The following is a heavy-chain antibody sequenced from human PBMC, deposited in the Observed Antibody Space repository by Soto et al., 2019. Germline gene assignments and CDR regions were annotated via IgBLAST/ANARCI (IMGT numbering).Heavy chain of an antibody. CDR2: VYHTGNA. J-gene: IGHJ6*02. Sequence: SXTLSLTCTVSVGSITTAGYSWSWIRQPPGKALEWIGYVYHTGNAYPKPSLKSRVTISLDRSKNQFSLKMTSVTAADTALYYCASRPFYYYGLDVWGQGTTVTVSS. CDR3: ASRPFYYYGLDV. V-gene: IGHV4-30-2*01. CDR1: VGSITTAGYS.